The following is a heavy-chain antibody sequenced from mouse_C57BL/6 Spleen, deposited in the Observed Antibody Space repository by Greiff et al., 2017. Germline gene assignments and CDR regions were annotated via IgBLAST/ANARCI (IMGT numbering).Heavy chain of an antibody. CDR3: AREYYDYLYYFDY. V-gene: IGHV1-82*01. J-gene: IGHJ2*01. Sequence: QVQLQQSGPELVKPGASVKISCKASGYAFSSSWMNWVKQRPGKGLEWIGRIYPGDGDTNYNGQFKGKATLTADKSSSTAYMQLSSLTSEDSAVYFCAREYYDYLYYFDYWGQGTTLTVSS. CDR1: GYAFSSSW. D-gene: IGHD2-4*01. CDR2: IYPGDGDT.